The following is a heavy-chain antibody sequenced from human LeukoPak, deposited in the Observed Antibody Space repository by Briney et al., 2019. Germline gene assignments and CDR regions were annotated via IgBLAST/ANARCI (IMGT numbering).Heavy chain of an antibody. CDR1: GGSISSSSYY. CDR3: ARIGYCSSTSCYPFTDD. V-gene: IGHV4-39*01. Sequence: PSETLSLTCTVSGGSISSSSYYWGWIRQPPGKGLEWIGSIYYSGSTYYNPSLKSRVTISVDTSKNQFSLKLSSVTAADTAVYYCARIGYCSSTSCYPFTDDWGQGTLVTVSS. CDR2: IYYSGST. J-gene: IGHJ4*02. D-gene: IGHD2-2*01.